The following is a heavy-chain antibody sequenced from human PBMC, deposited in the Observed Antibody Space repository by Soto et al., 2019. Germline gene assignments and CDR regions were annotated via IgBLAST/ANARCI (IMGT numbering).Heavy chain of an antibody. D-gene: IGHD1-26*01. CDR1: GGTFSSYA. V-gene: IGHV1-69*12. Sequence: QVQLVQSGAEVKKPGSSVKVSCKASGGTFSSYAISWVRQAPGQGLEWMGGIIPIFGTANYAQKFQGRVTITADESTSTAYMELSSLRSEDTAVYYCARPRGGLVGAIGHWFDPWGQGTLVTVSS. CDR3: ARPRGGLVGAIGHWFDP. CDR2: IIPIFGTA. J-gene: IGHJ5*02.